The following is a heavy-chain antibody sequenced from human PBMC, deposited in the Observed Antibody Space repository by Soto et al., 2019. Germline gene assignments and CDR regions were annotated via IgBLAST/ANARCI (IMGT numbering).Heavy chain of an antibody. V-gene: IGHV3-33*01. Sequence: GGSLRLSCAAYGFTFSSYGMHWVRQAPGKGLEWVAVIWDDGSNKYYADSVKGRFTISRDNSKNTLYLQMNSLRAEDTAVYYCARAIIFFLFIILPPPSPIHFWGQGTLVTVSS. D-gene: IGHD3-10*01. CDR3: ARAIIFFLFIILPPPSPIHF. CDR2: IWDDGSNK. J-gene: IGHJ4*02. CDR1: GFTFSSYG.